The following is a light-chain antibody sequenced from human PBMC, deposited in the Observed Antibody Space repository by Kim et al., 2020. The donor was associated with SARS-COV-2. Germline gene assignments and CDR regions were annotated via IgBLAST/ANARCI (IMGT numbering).Light chain of an antibody. CDR2: QDS. J-gene: IGLJ2*01. CDR3: QAWDSSLV. CDR1: KLGDKY. V-gene: IGLV3-1*01. Sequence: SYELTQPPSVSVSPGQTASITCSGDKLGDKYACWYQQKPGQSPVLVIYQDSKWPSGIPERFSGSNSGNTATLTISGTQAMDEADYYCQAWDSSLVFGGGT.